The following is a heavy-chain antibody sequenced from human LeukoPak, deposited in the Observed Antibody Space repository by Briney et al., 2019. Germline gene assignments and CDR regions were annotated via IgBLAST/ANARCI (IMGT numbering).Heavy chain of an antibody. CDR1: GFTFSSYS. Sequence: GGSLRLSCAASGFTFSSYSMNWVRQAPGKGLEWVSTISSSGGSTYYADSVKGRFTISRDNSKNTLYLQMNSLRAEDTAVYYCAKRPQLLLYYFDYWGQGTLVTVSS. J-gene: IGHJ4*02. CDR2: ISSSGGST. CDR3: AKRPQLLLYYFDY. V-gene: IGHV3-23*01. D-gene: IGHD2-2*01.